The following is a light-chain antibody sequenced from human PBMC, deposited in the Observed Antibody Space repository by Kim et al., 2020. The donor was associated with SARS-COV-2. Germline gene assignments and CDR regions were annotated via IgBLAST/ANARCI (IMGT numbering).Light chain of an antibody. CDR1: QSVSSSY. CDR2: GAS. V-gene: IGKV3-20*01. Sequence: EIVLTQSPGTLSLSPGERATLSCRASQSVSSSYLAWYQQKPGQAPRLLIYGASSRATGIPDRFSGSGSGTDFTLTINRLEPEDFAVYYCQQCDNSPQTFGQGTKLEI. CDR3: QQCDNSPQT. J-gene: IGKJ2*01.